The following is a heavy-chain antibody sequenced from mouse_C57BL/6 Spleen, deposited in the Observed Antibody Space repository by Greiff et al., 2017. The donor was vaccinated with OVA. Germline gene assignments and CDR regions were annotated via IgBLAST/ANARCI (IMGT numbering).Heavy chain of an antibody. Sequence: EVKLMESGPGLVKPSQSLSLTCSVTGYSITSGYYWNWIRQFPGNKLEWMGYISYDGSNNYNPSLKNRISITRDTSKNQFFLKLNSVTTEDTATYYCARDGPGDYWGQGTSVTVSS. CDR3: ARDGPGDY. J-gene: IGHJ4*01. CDR1: GYSITSGYY. V-gene: IGHV3-6*01. CDR2: ISYDGSN.